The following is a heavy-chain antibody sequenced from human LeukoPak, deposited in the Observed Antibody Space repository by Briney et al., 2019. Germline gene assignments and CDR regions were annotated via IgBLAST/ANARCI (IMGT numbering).Heavy chain of an antibody. D-gene: IGHD5-12*01. Sequence: PGGSLRLSCAVSGFTFDDYAMYWVRQVPGKGLEWVASISWNSVSIAYADSVKGRFTISRDNAKNSLYLQMSSLRAEDTAVYYCARDQEWLRGPFDYWGQGTLVTVYS. J-gene: IGHJ4*02. CDR3: ARDQEWLRGPFDY. CDR2: ISWNSVSI. CDR1: GFTFDDYA. V-gene: IGHV3-9*01.